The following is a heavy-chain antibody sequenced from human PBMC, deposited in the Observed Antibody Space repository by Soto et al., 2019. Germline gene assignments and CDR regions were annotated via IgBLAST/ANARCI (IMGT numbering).Heavy chain of an antibody. V-gene: IGHV3-43*02. CDR3: AKDRAIAARPGDNYGTDV. CDR2: ISGDGGRT. CDR1: GFTFDDYA. J-gene: IGHJ6*02. D-gene: IGHD6-6*01. Sequence: GGSLRLSCAASGFTFDDYAMHWVRHAPGKGLEWVSLISGDGGRTYYASSVKGRFNISRDNSKNSLYLQMNSLRTEDTALYNWAKDRAIAARPGDNYGTDVWGQGTTVTVSS.